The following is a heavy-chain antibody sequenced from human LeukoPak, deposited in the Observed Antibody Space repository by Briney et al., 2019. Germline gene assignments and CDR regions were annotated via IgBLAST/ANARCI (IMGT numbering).Heavy chain of an antibody. Sequence: PSETLSLTCTVSGGSISSSSSYWGWIRQPPGKGLEWIGNIFYSGTTYYNPSLKSRVTISLDTSKNQFSLRLSSVTAADTAFYYCVRLPTGYPNWFDPWGQGTLGTVSS. J-gene: IGHJ5*02. CDR1: GGSISSSSSY. V-gene: IGHV4-39*01. CDR2: IFYSGTT. D-gene: IGHD3-9*01. CDR3: VRLPTGYPNWFDP.